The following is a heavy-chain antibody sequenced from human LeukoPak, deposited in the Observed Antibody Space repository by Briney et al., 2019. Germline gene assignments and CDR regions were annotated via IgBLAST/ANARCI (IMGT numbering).Heavy chain of an antibody. D-gene: IGHD3-10*01. CDR3: AKRGVVVRVVLVGFHREAYYFDS. CDR1: GITLSNYG. J-gene: IGHJ4*02. Sequence: PGGSLRLSRGVSGITLSNYGMSWVRQAPGKGLEWVAGLSGSGGGTKYADSVKGRFTISRDNSKNTLYLQMNGLRAEDTAVYFCAKRGVVVRVVLVGFHREAYYFDSWGQGALVTVSS. CDR2: LSGSGGGT. V-gene: IGHV3-23*01.